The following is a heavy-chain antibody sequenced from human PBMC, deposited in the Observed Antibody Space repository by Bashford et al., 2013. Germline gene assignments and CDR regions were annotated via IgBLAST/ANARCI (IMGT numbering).Heavy chain of an antibody. CDR3: ARDQSSDSSGWYEAFDI. Sequence: PSVKVSCKASGYTFTSYGISWVRQAPGQGLEWMGWISAYNGNTNYAQKLQGRVTMTTDTSTSTAYMELSSLRSEDTAVYYCARDQSSDSSGWYEAFDIWGQGTMVTVSS. D-gene: IGHD6-19*01. CDR2: ISAYNGNT. J-gene: IGHJ3*02. CDR1: GYTFTSYG. V-gene: IGHV1-18*01.